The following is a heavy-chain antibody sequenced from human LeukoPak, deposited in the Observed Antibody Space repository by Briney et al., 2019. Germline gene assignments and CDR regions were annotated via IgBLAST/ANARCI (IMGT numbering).Heavy chain of an antibody. V-gene: IGHV3-23*01. CDR2: ISGSGGST. Sequence: PGGSLRLSCAASGFTFSGYAMNWVRQAPGKGLEWVSAISGSGGSTYYADSVKGRFTISRDNSKNTLYLQMNSLRAEDTAVYYCARDRFISGFDYWGQGTLVTVSS. CDR3: ARDRFISGFDY. D-gene: IGHD3-10*01. CDR1: GFTFSGYA. J-gene: IGHJ4*02.